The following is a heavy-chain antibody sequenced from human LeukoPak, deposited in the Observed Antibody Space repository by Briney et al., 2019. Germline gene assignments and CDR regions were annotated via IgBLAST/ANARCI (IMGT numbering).Heavy chain of an antibody. CDR2: ISYDGSNK. V-gene: IGHV3-30-3*01. Sequence: GGSLRLSCAASGFTFSSYAMHWVRQAPGKGLEWVAVISYDGSNKYYADSVKGRFTISRDNSKNTLYLQMNSLRAEDTAVYYCARDVTPGSSSWYEVSYWGQGTLVTVSS. J-gene: IGHJ4*02. CDR3: ARDVTPGSSSWYEVSY. D-gene: IGHD6-13*01. CDR1: GFTFSSYA.